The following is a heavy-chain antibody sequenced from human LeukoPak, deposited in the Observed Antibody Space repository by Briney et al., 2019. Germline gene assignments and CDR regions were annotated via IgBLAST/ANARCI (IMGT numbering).Heavy chain of an antibody. D-gene: IGHD3-10*01. V-gene: IGHV4-59*02. CDR2: VSNGGST. CDR1: VDSVSSQY. Sequence: SETLSLTCTVSVDSVSSQYWSWIRQPPGKGLEWIGYVSNGGSTNKNPSLKSRVSMSLDTSKNQISLKLNAVTAADTAVYYCVGLRADSFQHWGQGTLVNVSS. CDR3: VGLRADSFQH. J-gene: IGHJ1*01.